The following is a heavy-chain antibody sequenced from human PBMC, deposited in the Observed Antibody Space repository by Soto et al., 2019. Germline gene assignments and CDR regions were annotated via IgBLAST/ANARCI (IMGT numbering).Heavy chain of an antibody. V-gene: IGHV6-1*01. CDR3: ARTTWLDYAFDI. J-gene: IGHJ3*02. D-gene: IGHD6-19*01. CDR1: GDSVSSDSAA. Sequence: SPTLSLTCAISGDSVSSDSAAWNWIRQSPSRGLEWLGRTYYRSKWYNDYVGSVKSRITINPDTSKNQFSLQLNSMTPEDTAVYYCARTTWLDYAFDIWGQGTMVTVSS. CDR2: TYYRSKWYN.